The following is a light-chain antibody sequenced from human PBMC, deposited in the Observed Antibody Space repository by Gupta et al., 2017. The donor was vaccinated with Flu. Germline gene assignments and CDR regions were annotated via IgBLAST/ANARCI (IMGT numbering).Light chain of an antibody. CDR1: QGIRSY. V-gene: IGKV1-8*01. J-gene: IGKJ2*03. CDR3: QQYYSYPRS. CDR2: AAS. Sequence: AIRMTESPSSFSASTGDRVTITGRAIQGIRSYLAWYQQKPGKAPKLLIYAASTLQSGVPSRFSGSGSGTDFTLTISCLQSEDFATYYYQQYYSYPRSFGQGTKLEIK.